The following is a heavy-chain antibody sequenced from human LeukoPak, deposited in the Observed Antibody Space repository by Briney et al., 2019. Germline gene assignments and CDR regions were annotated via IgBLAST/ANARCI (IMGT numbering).Heavy chain of an antibody. V-gene: IGHV3-74*01. CDR2: INNGGTET. CDR3: ARIIGYSNQFDY. CDR1: GFTFRNNW. D-gene: IGHD5-18*01. J-gene: IGHJ4*02. Sequence: GGSLRLSCAASGFTFRNNWMHWVRQAPGKGLVWVSRINNGGTETTYADSVRGRFTISRDNAKNTLYLQMNSLKTEDTAVYYCARIIGYSNQFDYWGQGTLVTVSS.